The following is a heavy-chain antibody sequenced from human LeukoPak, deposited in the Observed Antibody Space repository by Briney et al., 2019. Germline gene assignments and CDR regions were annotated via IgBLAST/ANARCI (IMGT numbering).Heavy chain of an antibody. Sequence: QTGGSLRLSCAASGFTFSSYAMSWVRQAPGKGLEWVSAISGSGGSTYYADSVKGRFTISGDNSKNTLYLQMNSLRAEDTAVYYCAKDGYSYGLFDYWGQGTLVTVSS. CDR3: AKDGYSYGLFDY. CDR2: ISGSGGST. CDR1: GFTFSSYA. J-gene: IGHJ4*02. D-gene: IGHD5-18*01. V-gene: IGHV3-23*01.